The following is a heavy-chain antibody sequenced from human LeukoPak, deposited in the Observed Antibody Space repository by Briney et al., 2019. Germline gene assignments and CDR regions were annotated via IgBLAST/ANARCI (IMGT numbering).Heavy chain of an antibody. CDR1: GGSISSSH. J-gene: IGHJ4*02. V-gene: IGHV4-59*08. CDR3: VGTATRGSLSPTFDY. D-gene: IGHD6-6*01. Sequence: SETLSLTCTVSGGSISSSHWSWIRQPPGKGLEWIGYIYNSGSTNYNPSLKSRVTISLDMSKNQFSLKLSSVTAADTAVYYCVGTATRGSLSPTFDYWGQGTLVTVSS. CDR2: IYNSGST.